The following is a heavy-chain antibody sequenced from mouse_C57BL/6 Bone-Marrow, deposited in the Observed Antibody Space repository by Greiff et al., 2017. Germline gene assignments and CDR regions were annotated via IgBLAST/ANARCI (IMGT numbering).Heavy chain of an antibody. D-gene: IGHD1-1*01. CDR2: IDPEDGET. CDR3: ARRGDGSRYWYFDV. J-gene: IGHJ1*03. CDR1: GFNIKDYY. Sequence: VQLQQSGAELVKPGASVKLSCTASGFNIKDYYMHWVKQRTEQGLEWIGRIDPEDGETKYAPKFPGKATITADTSSNTAYLQLSSLTSEDTAVYYCARRGDGSRYWYFDVWGTGTTVTVSA. V-gene: IGHV14-2*01.